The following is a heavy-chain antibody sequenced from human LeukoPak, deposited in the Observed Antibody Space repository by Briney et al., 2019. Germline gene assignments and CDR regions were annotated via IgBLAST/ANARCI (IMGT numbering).Heavy chain of an antibody. J-gene: IGHJ4*02. V-gene: IGHV4-34*01. CDR3: AKKKNGPFDY. D-gene: IGHD1-1*01. CDR2: INHSGST. Sequence: SETLSLTCAVYGGSFSGYYWSWIRQPPGKGLEWIGEINHSGSTNYNPSLKSRVTISVDTSKNQFSLKLSSVTAADTAVYYCAKKKNGPFDYWGQGTLVTVSS. CDR1: GGSFSGYY.